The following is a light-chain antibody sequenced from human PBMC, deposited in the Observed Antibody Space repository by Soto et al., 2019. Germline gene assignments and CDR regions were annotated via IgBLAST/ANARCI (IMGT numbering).Light chain of an antibody. CDR3: QQYNSYSWT. CDR1: QSINSW. CDR2: DAS. V-gene: IGKV1-5*01. J-gene: IGKJ1*01. Sequence: DIQMTQSPSTLSASVGDRVTITCRASQSINSWLAWYQQKPGKAPKVLIYDASNLESGVPSRFSGSGSGTEFTLTISSLQPDDFATYYCQQYNSYSWTFAQGTKVEI.